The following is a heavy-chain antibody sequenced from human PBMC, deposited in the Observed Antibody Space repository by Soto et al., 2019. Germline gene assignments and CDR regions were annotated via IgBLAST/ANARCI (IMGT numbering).Heavy chain of an antibody. CDR3: AKGMRIVVVPAATSGFDY. D-gene: IGHD2-2*01. CDR2: ISGSGGST. CDR1: GFTFSSYA. Sequence: EVQLLESGGGLVQPGGSLRLSCAASGFTFSSYAMSWVRQAPGKGLEWVSAISGSGGSTYYADSVKGRFTISRDNSKNTLYLQMNSLRAEDTAVYYCAKGMRIVVVPAATSGFDYWGQGTLVTVSS. J-gene: IGHJ4*02. V-gene: IGHV3-23*01.